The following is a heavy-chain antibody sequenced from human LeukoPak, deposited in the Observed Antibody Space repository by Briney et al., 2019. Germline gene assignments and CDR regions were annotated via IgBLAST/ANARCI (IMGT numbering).Heavy chain of an antibody. V-gene: IGHV3-15*01. CDR3: TTDGWGPPVYDSSGYYPAAFDY. J-gene: IGHJ4*02. CDR1: GFTFSNAW. Sequence: PGGSLRLSCAASGFTFSNAWMSWVRQAPGKGLEWFGRIKSKTDGGTTDYAAPVKGRFTISRDDSKNTLYLQMNSLKTEDTAVYYCTTDGWGPPVYDSSGYYPAAFDYWGQGTLVTVSS. D-gene: IGHD3-22*01. CDR2: IKSKTDGGTT.